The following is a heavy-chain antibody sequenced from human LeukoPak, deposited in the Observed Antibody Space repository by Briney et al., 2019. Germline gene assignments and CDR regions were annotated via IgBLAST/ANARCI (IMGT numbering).Heavy chain of an antibody. J-gene: IGHJ4*02. V-gene: IGHV4-34*01. CDR2: INHSGST. D-gene: IGHD5/OR15-5a*01. CDR3: ARQSRVGGVYFDY. Sequence: SETLSLTCAVYGGSFSGYYWSWLRQPPGKGLEWIGEINHSGSTNYNPSLKSRVTISVDTSKNQFSLKLSSVTAADTAVYYCARQSRVGGVYFDYWGQGTLVTVSS. CDR1: GGSFSGYY.